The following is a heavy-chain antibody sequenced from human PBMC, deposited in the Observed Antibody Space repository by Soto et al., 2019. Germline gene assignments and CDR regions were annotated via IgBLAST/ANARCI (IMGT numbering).Heavy chain of an antibody. V-gene: IGHV4-31*03. CDR2: IYYSGST. D-gene: IGHD2-15*01. CDR3: ARDLSLLNYYGMDV. Sequence: QVQLQESGPGLVKPSQTLSLTCTVSGGSISSGGYYWSWIRQHPGKGLEWIGYIYYSGSTYYNPSLKSRVTISVETSKNQFSLKLSSVTAADTAVYYCARDLSLLNYYGMDVWGQGTTVTVSS. CDR1: GGSISSGGYY. J-gene: IGHJ6*02.